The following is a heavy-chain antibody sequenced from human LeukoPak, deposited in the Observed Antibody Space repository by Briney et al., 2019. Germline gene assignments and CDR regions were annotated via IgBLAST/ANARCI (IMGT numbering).Heavy chain of an antibody. Sequence: PGRSLRLSCSTAGFTFSNSVIHWVRQAPGKGLERVAVTSYDGNNQYYADSVKGRCTISRDDSKNTVYLQMNSLRPDDTAVYCCARSPNYYYFDSWGQGTLVTVSS. CDR1: GFTFSNSV. V-gene: IGHV3-30*04. J-gene: IGHJ4*02. CDR3: ARSPNYYYFDS. CDR2: TSYDGNNQ. D-gene: IGHD5-24*01.